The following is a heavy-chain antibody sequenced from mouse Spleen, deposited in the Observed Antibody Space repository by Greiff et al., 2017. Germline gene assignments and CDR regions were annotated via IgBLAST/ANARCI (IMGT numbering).Heavy chain of an antibody. Sequence: EVQLVESGGGLVQPKGSLKLSCAASGFTFNTYAMNWVRQAPGKGLEWVARIRSKSNNYATYYADSVKDRFTISRDDSQSMLYLQMNNLKTEDTAMYYCVRQGAAKGYFDVWGAGTTVTVSS. CDR2: IRSKSNNYAT. D-gene: IGHD1-2*01. V-gene: IGHV10-1*02. J-gene: IGHJ1*01. CDR3: VRQGAAKGYFDV. CDR1: GFTFNTYA.